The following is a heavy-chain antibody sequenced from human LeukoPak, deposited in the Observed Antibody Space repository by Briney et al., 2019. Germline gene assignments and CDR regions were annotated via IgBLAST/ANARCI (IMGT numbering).Heavy chain of an antibody. CDR2: INPNSGGT. V-gene: IGHV1-2*02. Sequence: ASVQVSCKASGYTFTGYYMHWVRQAPGQGLEWMGWINPNSGGTNYAQKFQGRVTMTRDTSISTAYMELSRLRSDDTAVYYCARGLGYYYDSSVYYSIEPVYYWGQGTLVTVSS. CDR3: ARGLGYYYDSSVYYSIEPVYY. D-gene: IGHD3-22*01. J-gene: IGHJ4*02. CDR1: GYTFTGYY.